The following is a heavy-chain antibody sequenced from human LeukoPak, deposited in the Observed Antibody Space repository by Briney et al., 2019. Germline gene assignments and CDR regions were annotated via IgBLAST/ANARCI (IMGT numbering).Heavy chain of an antibody. D-gene: IGHD6-13*01. CDR2: IYYSGST. J-gene: IGHJ5*02. V-gene: IGHV4-59*01. CDR3: ARGGIAAAGTNWFDP. Sequence: HSETLSLTCTVSGGSISSYYWSWIRQPPGKGLEWIGYIYYSGSTNYYPYLKSRVTISLDTYKNQFSLKLISVTAADTAVYYCARGGIAAAGTNWFDPWGQGNLVTVSS. CDR1: GGSISSYY.